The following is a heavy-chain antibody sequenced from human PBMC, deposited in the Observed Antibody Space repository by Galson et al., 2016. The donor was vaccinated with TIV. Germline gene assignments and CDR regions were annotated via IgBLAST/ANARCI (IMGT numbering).Heavy chain of an antibody. J-gene: IGHJ4*02. V-gene: IGHV3-11*01. D-gene: IGHD6-13*01. Sequence: SLRLSCAASGFSFSDYYMSWLRQAPGKGLEWVAHISSSETTYHTDAVKGRFTISRDNAKNSLILQMNSLRIEDTGVYYCARSLGISAADLDHWGQGTLVTVSS. CDR1: GFSFSDYY. CDR2: ISSSETT. CDR3: ARSLGISAADLDH.